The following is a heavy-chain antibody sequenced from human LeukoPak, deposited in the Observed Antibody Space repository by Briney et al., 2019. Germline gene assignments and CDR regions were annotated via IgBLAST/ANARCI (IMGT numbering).Heavy chain of an antibody. CDR3: ARSIAAAGAYDY. Sequence: ASVKVSCKASGGTFSSYAISWVRQAPGQGLEWMGGIIPIFGTANYAQKFQGRVTITADESTSTAYMELSSLRSEDTAVYYCARSIAAAGAYDYWGQGTLVTASS. V-gene: IGHV1-69*13. CDR1: GGTFSSYA. J-gene: IGHJ4*02. D-gene: IGHD6-13*01. CDR2: IIPIFGTA.